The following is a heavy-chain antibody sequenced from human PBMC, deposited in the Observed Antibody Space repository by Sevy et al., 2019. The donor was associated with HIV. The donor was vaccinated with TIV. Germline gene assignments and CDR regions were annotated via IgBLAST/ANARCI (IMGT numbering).Heavy chain of an antibody. Sequence: GGSLRLSCAASGFSFSGYEMNWVRQAPGKGLEWFSYISSSGTTIYYADSVKGRFTVSRDNAKNSLYLQMNSLRGEDTSVYYCARDLPGDSRMDVWGQGTTVTVSS. CDR2: ISSSGTTI. D-gene: IGHD3-22*01. J-gene: IGHJ6*02. CDR1: GFSFSGYE. V-gene: IGHV3-48*03. CDR3: ARDLPGDSRMDV.